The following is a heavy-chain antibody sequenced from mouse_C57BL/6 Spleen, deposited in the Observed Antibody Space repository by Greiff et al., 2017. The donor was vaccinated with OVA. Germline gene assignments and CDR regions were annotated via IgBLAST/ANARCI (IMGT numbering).Heavy chain of an antibody. Sequence: LVAPSQSLSITCTVSGFSLTSYGVHWVRQPPGKGLEWLVVIWSDGSTTYNSALKSRLSISKDNSKSQVFLKMNSLQTDDTAMYYCARHASTMRAMDYWGQGTSVTVSS. CDR2: IWSDGST. V-gene: IGHV2-6-2*01. CDR1: GFSLTSYG. J-gene: IGHJ4*01. CDR3: ARHASTMRAMDY. D-gene: IGHD2-4*01.